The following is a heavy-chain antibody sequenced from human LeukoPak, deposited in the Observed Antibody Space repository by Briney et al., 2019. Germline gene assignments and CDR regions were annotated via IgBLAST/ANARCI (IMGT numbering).Heavy chain of an antibody. V-gene: IGHV1-69*04. CDR2: IIPILGIA. D-gene: IGHD3-9*01. CDR1: GGTFSSYA. J-gene: IGHJ3*02. CDR3: ARTLTGDAFDI. Sequence: AASVKVSCKASGGTFSSYAISWVRQAPGQGLEWMGRIIPILGIANYAQKFRGRVTINADKSTSTAYMELSSLRSEDTAVYYCARTLTGDAFDIWGQGTMVTVSS.